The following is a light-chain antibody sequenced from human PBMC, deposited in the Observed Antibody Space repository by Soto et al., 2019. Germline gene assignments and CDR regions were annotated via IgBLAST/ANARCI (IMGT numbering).Light chain of an antibody. CDR3: QQLSSSPPT. CDR2: AAS. Sequence: DIQLTQSPSFLSASVGDRVTITCRASQGISSYLAWYQQKPGKAPKLLIYAASTLQSGVPSRFSGSGSGTEFTLTTSSLQPEDFATYYCQQLSSSPPTFGQGTKLEIK. J-gene: IGKJ2*01. V-gene: IGKV1-9*01. CDR1: QGISSY.